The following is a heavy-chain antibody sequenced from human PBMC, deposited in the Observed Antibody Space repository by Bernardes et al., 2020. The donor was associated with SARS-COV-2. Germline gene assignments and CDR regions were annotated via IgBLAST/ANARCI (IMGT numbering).Heavy chain of an antibody. D-gene: IGHD3-10*01. CDR3: ARDRETRWFFDL. Sequence: GGSLRLSCEASGFIFSDYSMNWVRQVPGKGLEWVSYISRGSPTIYYADSVKGRFTISRDNAKNSLYLQMNSLRAEDTAVYYCARDRETRWFFDLWGRGTLVTVSS. CDR2: ISRGSPTI. J-gene: IGHJ2*01. CDR1: GFIFSDYS. V-gene: IGHV3-48*04.